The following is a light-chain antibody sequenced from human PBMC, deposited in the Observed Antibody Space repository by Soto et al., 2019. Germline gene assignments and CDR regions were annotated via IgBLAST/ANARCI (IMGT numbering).Light chain of an antibody. CDR3: SSYASSSTIAV. CDR2: DVS. Sequence: QSALTQPASVSGSPGQSITISCTGTSSDVGGYNYVSWYQQHPGKAPKLMIYDVSNRPSGVSNRFSGSKSGNTASLTISGLQAEEEADYYCSSYASSSTIAVFGGGTKLTVL. V-gene: IGLV2-14*01. J-gene: IGLJ2*01. CDR1: SSDVGGYNY.